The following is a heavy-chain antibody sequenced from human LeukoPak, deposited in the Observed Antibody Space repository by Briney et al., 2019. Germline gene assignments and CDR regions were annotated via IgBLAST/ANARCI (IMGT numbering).Heavy chain of an antibody. CDR3: TCCSTPLYYFYGIDV. CDR1: GFTLGDYA. CDR2: IRSKAYGGTT. J-gene: IGHJ6*04. V-gene: IGHV3-49*04. Sequence: GESLTLSCTASGFTLGDYAMNWVRQAQGPGLERGGFIRSKAYGGTTEYAASVKGRINISRAATKGIAYLQMNSLNADATAVYFYTCCSTPLYYFYGIDVWGKGTTVTVSS. D-gene: IGHD2-2*01.